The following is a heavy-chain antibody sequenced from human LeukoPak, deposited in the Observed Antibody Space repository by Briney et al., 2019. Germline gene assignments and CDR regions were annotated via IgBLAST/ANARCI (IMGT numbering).Heavy chain of an antibody. V-gene: IGHV1-69*06. CDR3: ATRPHDAFDI. J-gene: IGHJ3*02. CDR1: GFTFSSYA. Sequence: KPGGSLRLSCAASGFTFSSYAMHWVRQAPGKGLEWMGGIIPIFGTANYAQKFQGRVTITADKSTSTAYMELSSLRSEDTAVYYCATRPHDAFDIWGQGTMVTVSS. CDR2: IIPIFGTA.